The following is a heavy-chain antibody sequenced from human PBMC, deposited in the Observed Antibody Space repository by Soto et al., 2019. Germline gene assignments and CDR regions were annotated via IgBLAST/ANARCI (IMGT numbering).Heavy chain of an antibody. J-gene: IGHJ6*03. CDR3: ARVGDERGYYYYMDV. CDR2: ISSSGSTV. Sequence: GGSLRLSCAASGFTFSDYYMSWIRQAPGKGLEWVSYISSSGSTVYYADSVTGRFTISRDNAKNSLYLQMNSLRAEDTAVYYCARVGDERGYYYYMDVWXKGTTVTVSS. V-gene: IGHV3-11*01. CDR1: GFTFSDYY. D-gene: IGHD3-16*01.